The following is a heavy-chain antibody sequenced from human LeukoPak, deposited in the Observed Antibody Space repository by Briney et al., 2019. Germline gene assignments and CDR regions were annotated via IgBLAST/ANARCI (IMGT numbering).Heavy chain of an antibody. CDR3: AKPLALTGYCSGGSCYSAPMDV. CDR1: GFTFSSYW. Sequence: GGSLRLSCAASGFTFSSYWMHWVRQAPGKGLVWVSRINSDGSSTSYADSVKGRFTISRDNAKNTLYLQMNSLRAEDTAVYYCAKPLALTGYCSGGSCYSAPMDVWGKGTTVTISS. V-gene: IGHV3-74*01. CDR2: INSDGSST. D-gene: IGHD2-15*01. J-gene: IGHJ6*04.